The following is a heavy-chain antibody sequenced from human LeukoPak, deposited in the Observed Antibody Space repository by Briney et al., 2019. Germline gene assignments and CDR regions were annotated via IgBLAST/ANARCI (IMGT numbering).Heavy chain of an antibody. V-gene: IGHV4-34*01. Sequence: SETLSLTCAVSGGPFSGYFWSWIRQSSGKGLEWIGEIHNSGATNYNPTLNSRVTISEDTSKNQFYLNLSSVTAADTAVYYCARRYYYNLGSFPFDFWGQGTLVTVSS. CDR1: GGPFSGYF. D-gene: IGHD3-10*01. CDR2: IHNSGAT. CDR3: ARRYYYNLGSFPFDF. J-gene: IGHJ4*02.